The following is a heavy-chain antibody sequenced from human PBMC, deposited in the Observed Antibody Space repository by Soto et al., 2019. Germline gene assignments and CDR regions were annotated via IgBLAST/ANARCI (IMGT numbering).Heavy chain of an antibody. CDR1: GFTFSSYS. CDR3: ARDYDILTCYSNYFDY. CDR2: ISSSSSYV. J-gene: IGHJ4*02. Sequence: PGGSLRLSCAASGFTFSSYSMNWVRQAPGKGLEWVSSISSSSSYVYYADSVKGRFTISRDNAKNSLYLQMNSLRAEDTAVYYCARDYDILTCYSNYFDYWGQVTLVTVSS. D-gene: IGHD3-9*01. V-gene: IGHV3-21*01.